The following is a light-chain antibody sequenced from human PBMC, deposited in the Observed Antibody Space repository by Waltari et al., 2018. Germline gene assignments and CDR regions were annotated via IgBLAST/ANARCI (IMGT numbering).Light chain of an antibody. V-gene: IGLV2-14*03. CDR1: SSDIGIYNF. CDR3: SSYTSTSSPWV. CDR2: GVS. J-gene: IGLJ3*02. Sequence: QSALTQPASVSGSPGQSITIPCTGPSSDIGIYNFVSWYQQHPDKAPKLVIYGVSNRPSGVSNRFSGSKSGNTASLTISGLQAEDEADYYCSSYTSTSSPWVFGGGTKLTVL.